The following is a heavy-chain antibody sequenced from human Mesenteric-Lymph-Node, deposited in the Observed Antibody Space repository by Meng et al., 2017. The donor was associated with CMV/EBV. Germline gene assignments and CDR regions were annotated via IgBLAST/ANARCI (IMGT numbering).Heavy chain of an antibody. D-gene: IGHD3/OR15-3a*01. CDR2: FYSGGST. Sequence: GESLKISCTVSGFTFGDYAMSWVRQAPGKGLEWVSVFYSGGSTYYADSVKGRFTISRDNSKNTLYLQMNSLRPDDTAVYYCAKDPHEFWTGYFLDSWGQGTLVTVSS. CDR3: AKDPHEFWTGYFLDS. J-gene: IGHJ4*02. CDR1: GFTFGDYA. V-gene: IGHV3-66*02.